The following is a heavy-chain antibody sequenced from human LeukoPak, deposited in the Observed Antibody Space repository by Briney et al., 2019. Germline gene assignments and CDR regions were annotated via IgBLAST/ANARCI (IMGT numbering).Heavy chain of an antibody. D-gene: IGHD3-3*01. CDR2: IYYSGST. CDR1: GGSISSGDYY. V-gene: IGHV4-30-4*01. Sequence: SQTLSLTCTVSGGSISSGDYYWSWIRQPPGKGLEWIGYIYYSGSTYYNPSLKSRVTISVDTSKNQFSLKLSSVTAADTAVYYCARCLLPYDFYYFDYWGQGTLLTVSS. J-gene: IGHJ4*02. CDR3: ARCLLPYDFYYFDY.